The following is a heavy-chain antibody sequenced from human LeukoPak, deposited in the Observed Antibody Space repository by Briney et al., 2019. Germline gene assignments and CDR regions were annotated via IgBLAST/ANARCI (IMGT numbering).Heavy chain of an antibody. Sequence: SETLSLTCAVSGASISSGGFSWSWIRQPPGKGLEWIGYIFHSGTTYYNPSLKSRVTISVDRSKNQFSLKLSSVTAADTAVYYCARGRYSYSNYYYGMDVWGQGTTVTVSS. CDR3: ARGRYSYSNYYYGMDV. CDR1: GASISSGGFS. J-gene: IGHJ6*02. V-gene: IGHV4-30-2*01. CDR2: IFHSGTT. D-gene: IGHD5-18*01.